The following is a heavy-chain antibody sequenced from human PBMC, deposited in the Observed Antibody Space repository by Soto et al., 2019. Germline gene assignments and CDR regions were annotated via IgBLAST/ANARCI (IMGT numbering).Heavy chain of an antibody. Sequence: ASVKVSCKASGYTFTGYYMHWVRQAPGQGLEWMGWINPNSGGTNYAQKFQGRVTMTRDTSISTAYMELSRLRSDDTAVYYCARAPVGGSYIDYWGQGTLVTASS. CDR1: GYTFTGYY. V-gene: IGHV1-2*02. CDR2: INPNSGGT. J-gene: IGHJ4*02. CDR3: ARAPVGGSYIDY. D-gene: IGHD1-26*01.